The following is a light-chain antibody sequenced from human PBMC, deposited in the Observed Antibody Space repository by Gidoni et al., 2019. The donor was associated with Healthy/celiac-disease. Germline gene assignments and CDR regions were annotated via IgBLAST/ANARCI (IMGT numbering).Light chain of an antibody. V-gene: IGKV1-9*01. CDR3: QQLNSYPRSLT. CDR2: AAS. J-gene: IGKJ5*01. Sequence: DIQLTQSPSFLSASVGDRVTITCRDSQGISSYLAWYQQKPGKAPKLLIYAASTLKRGVPARFSGSGSGTEFTLTISSLQPEDFATYYCQQLNSYPRSLTFGQGTRLEIK. CDR1: QGISSY.